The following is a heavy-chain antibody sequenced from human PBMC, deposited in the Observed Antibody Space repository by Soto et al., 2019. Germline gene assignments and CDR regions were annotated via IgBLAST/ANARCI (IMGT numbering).Heavy chain of an antibody. J-gene: IGHJ6*02. V-gene: IGHV3-21*01. Sequence: GGSLRLSCAASGFTFSSHAMNWVRQAPGKGLEWVSSIDSSSSFIYYADSVKGRFTISRDNAKNSLYLQMNSLRAEDTAVYYCARDNDSSGYYYYYYGMDVWGQGTTVTVSS. CDR2: IDSSSSFI. CDR3: ARDNDSSGYYYYYYGMDV. D-gene: IGHD3-22*01. CDR1: GFTFSSHA.